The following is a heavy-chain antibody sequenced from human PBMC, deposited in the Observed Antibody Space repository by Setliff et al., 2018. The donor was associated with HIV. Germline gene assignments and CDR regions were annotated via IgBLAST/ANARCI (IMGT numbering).Heavy chain of an antibody. D-gene: IGHD2-21*02. Sequence: PGESLKISCKGSGYSFTSYWIGRVRQMPGKGLEWMGIIYPGDSDTRISPSFQGQVTISADKSINTAYLQWSSLKASDTAMYYCARHVLVTRDVRYFDYWGQGTLVTVSS. J-gene: IGHJ4*02. CDR1: GYSFTSYW. V-gene: IGHV5-51*01. CDR3: ARHVLVTRDVRYFDY. CDR2: IYPGDSDT.